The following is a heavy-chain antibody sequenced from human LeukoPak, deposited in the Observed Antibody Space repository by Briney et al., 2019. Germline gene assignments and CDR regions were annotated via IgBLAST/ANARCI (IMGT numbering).Heavy chain of an antibody. D-gene: IGHD6-13*01. CDR1: GFTFSNFV. CDR3: ARYSSSWYQPDSDY. V-gene: IGHV3-64*01. CDR2: INNNGDRT. Sequence: PGGSLRLSCAASGFTFSNFVMHWVRQAPGKGLEYVSAINNNGDRTYYANSVKGRFTISRDNSKNTVYLQMGSLRTEDMAVYYCARYSSSWYQPDSDYWGQGTLVTVSS. J-gene: IGHJ4*02.